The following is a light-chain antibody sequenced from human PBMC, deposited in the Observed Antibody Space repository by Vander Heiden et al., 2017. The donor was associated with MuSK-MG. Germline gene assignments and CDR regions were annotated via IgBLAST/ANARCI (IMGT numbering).Light chain of an antibody. CDR1: NIGSKS. CDR3: QVWDTSDHPNWV. Sequence: SYVLTQPPSVSVAPGQTARSTCGGNNIGSKSVHWYQQKPGQAPVLVVYDDSDRPSGIPERFSGSTSGNTATLTISRVEAGDEADYYCQVWDTSDHPNWVFGGGTKLTVL. J-gene: IGLJ3*02. CDR2: DDS. V-gene: IGLV3-21*02.